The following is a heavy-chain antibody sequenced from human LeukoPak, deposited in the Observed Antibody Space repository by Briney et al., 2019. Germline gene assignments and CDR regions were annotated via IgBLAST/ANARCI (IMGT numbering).Heavy chain of an antibody. CDR2: ISSSSSYI. Sequence: GGSLRLSCAASGFTFSSYSMNWVRQAPGKGLEWVSSISSSSSYIYYADSVKGRLTISRDNAKNSLYLQMNSLRAEDTAVYYCARDPVATITPFDYWGQGTLVTVSS. D-gene: IGHD5-12*01. CDR1: GFTFSSYS. J-gene: IGHJ4*02. V-gene: IGHV3-21*01. CDR3: ARDPVATITPFDY.